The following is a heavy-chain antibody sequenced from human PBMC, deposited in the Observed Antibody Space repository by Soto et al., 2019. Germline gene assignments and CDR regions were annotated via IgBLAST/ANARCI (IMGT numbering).Heavy chain of an antibody. CDR3: ARDNCSGFDY. J-gene: IGHJ4*02. CDR1: GYTFTSYY. V-gene: IGHV1-46*01. D-gene: IGHD2-15*01. Sequence: QVQLVQSGAEVKKPGASVKVSCKASGYTFTSYYMHWVRQAPGQGLEWMGIINPSGGSTSYAQKCQGRVTMTRDTSTSTVYMELSSLGSEDTAVYYCARDNCSGFDYWGQGTLVTVSS. CDR2: INPSGGST.